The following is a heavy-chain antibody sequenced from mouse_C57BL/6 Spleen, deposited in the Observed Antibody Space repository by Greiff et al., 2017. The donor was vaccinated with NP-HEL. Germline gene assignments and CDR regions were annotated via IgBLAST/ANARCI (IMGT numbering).Heavy chain of an antibody. CDR3: ARSDTTVVPFDY. D-gene: IGHD1-1*01. CDR1: GYAFSSYW. J-gene: IGHJ2*01. V-gene: IGHV1-80*01. Sequence: QVQLQQSGAELVKPGASVKISCKASGYAFSSYWMNWVKQRPGKGLEWIGQIYPGDGDTNYNGKFKGKATLTADKSSSTAYMQLSSLTSEDSAVYFCARSDTTVVPFDYWGQGTTLTVSS. CDR2: IYPGDGDT.